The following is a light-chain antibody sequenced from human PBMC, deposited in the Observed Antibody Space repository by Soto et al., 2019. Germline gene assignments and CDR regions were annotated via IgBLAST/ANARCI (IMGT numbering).Light chain of an antibody. J-gene: IGLJ2*01. V-gene: IGLV4-69*01. CDR2: LNSDGSH. CDR3: QTWGTGIHVV. Sequence: QLVLTQSPSASASLGASVKLTCTLSSGHSSYAIAWHQQQPGKGPRYWMKLNSDGSHSKGDGIPDRFSGSSSGAERYLTISSLQSEDEADYYCQTWGTGIHVVFGGGTQLTVL. CDR1: SGHSSYA.